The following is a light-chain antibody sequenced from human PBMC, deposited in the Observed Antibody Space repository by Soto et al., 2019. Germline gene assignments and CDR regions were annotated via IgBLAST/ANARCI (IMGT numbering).Light chain of an antibody. J-gene: IGLJ3*02. Sequence: QSALTQPASVSGSPGQSITMSCTGASSDIGGYNYVSWYRQHPGEAPKLMIYEVTNRPSGVSNRFSGSKSGNTASLTISGRQAEDEADYYCCSYTSSGTPVFGGGTKLTVL. CDR1: SSDIGGYNY. V-gene: IGLV2-14*01. CDR2: EVT. CDR3: CSYTSSGTPV.